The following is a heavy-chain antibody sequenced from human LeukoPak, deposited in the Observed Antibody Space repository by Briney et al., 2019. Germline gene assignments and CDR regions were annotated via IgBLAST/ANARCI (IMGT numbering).Heavy chain of an antibody. D-gene: IGHD3-22*01. CDR2: ITSSSSYI. CDR1: GFTFTSYN. V-gene: IGHV3-21*06. J-gene: IGHJ4*02. CDR3: ARDGVDSGLYFDS. Sequence: GGSLRLSCAASGFTFTSYNMNWVRQAPGKGLEWVSSITSSSSYIYYADSVKGRFTISRDNAKNSLYLQMDSLRVEDTAVYYCARDGVDSGLYFDSWGQGTLVTVSS.